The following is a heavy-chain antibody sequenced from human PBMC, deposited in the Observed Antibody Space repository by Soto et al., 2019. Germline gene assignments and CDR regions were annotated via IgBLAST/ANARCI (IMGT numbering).Heavy chain of an antibody. V-gene: IGHV1-46*01. Sequence: GASVKVSCKASGYTFTSYDIHWVRQAPGQGLEWVGMINPGGGSTTYAQKFQGRATMTRDTSTTTVNMELSSLRSEDTATYYCAGDAPFTISGTTFAYWGQGTLVTVSS. CDR2: INPGGGST. D-gene: IGHD1-7*01. CDR1: GYTFTSYD. CDR3: AGDAPFTISGTTFAY. J-gene: IGHJ4*02.